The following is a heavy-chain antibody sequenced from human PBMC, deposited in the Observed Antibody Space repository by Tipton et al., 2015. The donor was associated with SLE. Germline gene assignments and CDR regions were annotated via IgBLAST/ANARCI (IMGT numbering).Heavy chain of an antibody. CDR1: SGSVSSGAYY. D-gene: IGHD3-16*02. CDR2: ISYDGRT. J-gene: IGHJ3*02. V-gene: IGHV4-30-4*01. Sequence: TLSLTCTVSSGSVSSGAYYWSWIRQHPGKGLEWIGFISYDGRTKYNPSLKSRVTISVDTSKNQFSLKLSSVTAADTAVYYCAQAHLWGSYRYASDIWGQGTMVTVSS. CDR3: AQAHLWGSYRYASDI.